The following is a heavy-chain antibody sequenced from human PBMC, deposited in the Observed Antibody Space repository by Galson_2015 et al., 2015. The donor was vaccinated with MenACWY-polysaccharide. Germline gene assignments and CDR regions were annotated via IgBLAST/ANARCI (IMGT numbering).Heavy chain of an antibody. CDR3: AKAWAARGYYGYNYMDV. J-gene: IGHJ6*03. V-gene: IGHV3-23*01. Sequence: SLRLSCAASGFTFSRYGMSWVRQAPGKGLEWVSGISGSGGGTHYADSVKGRFTISRDISKNTLYLEMNSLRAEDTAVYYCAKAWAARGYYGYNYMDVWGEGTTVTVSS. CDR1: GFTFSRYG. D-gene: IGHD6-6*01. CDR2: ISGSGGGT.